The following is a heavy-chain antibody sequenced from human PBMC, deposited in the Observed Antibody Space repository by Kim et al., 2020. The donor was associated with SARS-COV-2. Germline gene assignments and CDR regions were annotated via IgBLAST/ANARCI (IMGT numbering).Heavy chain of an antibody. CDR3: AKSGTSTTFYYFDY. J-gene: IGHJ4*02. V-gene: IGHV3-23*01. Sequence: ADSVKGRFTISRDNSKNTLYLQMNSLRAEDTAVYYCAKSGTSTTFYYFDYWGQGTLVTVSS. D-gene: IGHD1-26*01.